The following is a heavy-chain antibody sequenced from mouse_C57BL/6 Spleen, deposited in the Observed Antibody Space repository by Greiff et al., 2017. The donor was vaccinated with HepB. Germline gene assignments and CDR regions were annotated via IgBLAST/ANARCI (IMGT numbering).Heavy chain of an antibody. CDR2: IYPRSGNT. J-gene: IGHJ3*01. D-gene: IGHD2-2*01. CDR1: GYTFKSYG. CDR3: APVGYTWFAY. Sequence: QVHVKQSGAGLSRPGASVKLSCKASGYTFKSYGIRWVKQRTGQGLEWIGEIYPRSGNTYYNEKFKGKATLTADKSSSTAYMELRSLTSEDSAVYVCAPVGYTWFAYWGHVTLFTVSA. V-gene: IGHV1-81*01.